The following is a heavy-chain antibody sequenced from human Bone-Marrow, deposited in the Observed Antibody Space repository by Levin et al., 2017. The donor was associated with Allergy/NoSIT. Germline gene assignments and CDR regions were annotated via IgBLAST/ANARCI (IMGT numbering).Heavy chain of an antibody. CDR3: AKDSARRQLLCFDS. CDR1: GFTFNDYA. CDR2: ISSSGDYT. D-gene: IGHD4-23*01. Sequence: GGSLRLSCAASGFTFNDYAMTWVRQAPGKGLEWISTISSSGDYTFYADSVKGRFTISRDNSRDTLFLHMDTLRADATAIYYCAKDSARRQLLCFDSWGQGTLVTVSS. V-gene: IGHV3-23*01. J-gene: IGHJ4*02.